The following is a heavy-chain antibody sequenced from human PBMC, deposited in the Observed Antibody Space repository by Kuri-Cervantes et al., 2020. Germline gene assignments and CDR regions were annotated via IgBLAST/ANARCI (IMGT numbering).Heavy chain of an antibody. V-gene: IGHV3-49*04. CDR2: IRSRVYGGTT. Sequence: GESLKISCAASGFTFGDYPMSWVRQAPGKGLESVGFIRSRVYGGTTGYAASVKGRFTISRDDSKSIAYLQMNYLKAEDTAIYFCTRGRNHCYGGRCSEKRTYYYYYMDVWGKGTTVTVSS. J-gene: IGHJ6*03. CDR3: TRGRNHCYGGRCSEKRTYYYYYMDV. D-gene: IGHD2-15*01. CDR1: GFTFGDYP.